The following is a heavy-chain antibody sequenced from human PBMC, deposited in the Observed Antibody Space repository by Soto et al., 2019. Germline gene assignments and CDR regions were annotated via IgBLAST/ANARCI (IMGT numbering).Heavy chain of an antibody. V-gene: IGHV4-59*01. D-gene: IGHD1-7*01. CDR3: ARNYGHAFDI. J-gene: IGHJ3*02. CDR1: GCSLNSYY. Sequence: SSETMSLTCPVSGCSLNSYYVSWIRQHPGKGLEWIGFIFYSGSTNYNPSLKSRVTISVDTSKNQFSLKLSSVTAADTAVYYCARNYGHAFDIWGQGTMVTVSS. CDR2: IFYSGST.